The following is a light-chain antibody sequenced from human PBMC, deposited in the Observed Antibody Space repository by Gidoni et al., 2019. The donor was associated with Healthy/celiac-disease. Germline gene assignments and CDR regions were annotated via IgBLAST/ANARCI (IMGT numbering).Light chain of an antibody. CDR2: AAS. CDR1: QGISSY. J-gene: IGKJ4*01. CDR3: QQYYSYPLT. V-gene: IGKV1-8*01. Sequence: AIRMTQSPSSFSASTGDRVTITCRASQGISSYLAWYQQKPGKAPKLLIYAASTLQSGVPSRFSGRGSWTDFPFTISCLPSEDFATYYCQQYYSYPLTFGGGTKVEIK.